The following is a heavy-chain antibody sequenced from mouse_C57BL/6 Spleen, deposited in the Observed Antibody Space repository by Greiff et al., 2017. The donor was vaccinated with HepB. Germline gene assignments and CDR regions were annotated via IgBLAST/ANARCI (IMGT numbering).Heavy chain of an antibody. D-gene: IGHD1-1*01. J-gene: IGHJ2*01. CDR1: GYTFTDYY. CDR3: ARSGYYYGSSEYYFDY. Sequence: EVQLQQSGPELVKPGASVKISCKASGYTFTDYYMNWVKQSHGKSLEWIGDINPNNGGTSYNQKFKGKATLTVDKSSSTAYMELRSLTSEDSAVYYCARSGYYYGSSEYYFDYWGQGTTLTVSS. CDR2: INPNNGGT. V-gene: IGHV1-26*01.